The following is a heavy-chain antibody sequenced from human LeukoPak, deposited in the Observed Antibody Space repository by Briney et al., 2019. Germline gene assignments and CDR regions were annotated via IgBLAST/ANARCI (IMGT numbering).Heavy chain of an antibody. CDR3: ARDGSSSRLEVCWWFDP. J-gene: IGHJ5*02. D-gene: IGHD6-13*01. CDR1: GYTFTSYY. Sequence: ASVKVSCKASGYTFTSYYMHWVRQAPGQGLEWMGIINPSGGSTSYAQKFQGRVTMTRDTSTSTVYMELSSLRSEDTAVYYCARDGSSSRLEVCWWFDPWGQGTLVTVSS. CDR2: INPSGGST. V-gene: IGHV1-46*01.